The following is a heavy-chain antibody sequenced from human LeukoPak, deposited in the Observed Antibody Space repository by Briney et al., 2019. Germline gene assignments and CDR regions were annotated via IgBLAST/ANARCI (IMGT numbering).Heavy chain of an antibody. D-gene: IGHD6-6*01. CDR1: GFTFRDYN. J-gene: IGHJ4*02. V-gene: IGHV3-49*03. CDR3: ARDDRPSGHDFDY. CDR2: IRSKADGGTT. Sequence: GGSLRLSCTASGFTFRDYNINWFRQAPGRGLEWVGFIRSKADGGTTEYAASVKGRFTISRDDSKNVAYLQINNLRAKDTALYYCARDDRPSGHDFDYWGQGTLVTVSS.